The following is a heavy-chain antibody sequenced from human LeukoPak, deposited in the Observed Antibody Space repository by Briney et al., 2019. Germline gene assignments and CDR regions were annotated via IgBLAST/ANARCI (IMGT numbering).Heavy chain of an antibody. V-gene: IGHV4-34*01. CDR3: ARDRSRLWFGELLDY. CDR1: GGSFSGYY. Sequence: PSETLSLTCAVYGGSFSGYYWSWIRQPPGKGLEWIGEINHRGSTNYNPSLKSRVTVSLDTSKNQFSLKLSSVTAADTAVYYCARDRSRLWFGELLDYWGQGTLVTVSS. D-gene: IGHD3-10*01. CDR2: INHRGST. J-gene: IGHJ4*02.